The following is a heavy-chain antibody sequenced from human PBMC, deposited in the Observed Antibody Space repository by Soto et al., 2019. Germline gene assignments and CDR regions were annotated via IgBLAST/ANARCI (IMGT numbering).Heavy chain of an antibody. D-gene: IGHD6-13*01. Sequence: PSETLSLTCIVSGGSINSGDYYWTWIRQHPGKGLEWIGCIYHSGSTYYNPSLKSRVTISVDTSKSHFSLKLRSVTAADTAVYYCARVPLYSSSWYNWFDPWGQGTLVTVSS. J-gene: IGHJ5*02. V-gene: IGHV4-31*03. CDR3: ARVPLYSSSWYNWFDP. CDR1: GGSINSGDYY. CDR2: IYHSGST.